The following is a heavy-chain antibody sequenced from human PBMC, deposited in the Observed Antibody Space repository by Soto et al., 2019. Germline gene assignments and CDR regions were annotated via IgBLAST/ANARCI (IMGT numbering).Heavy chain of an antibody. V-gene: IGHV4-4*02. CDR3: ARDLKYYYGMDV. Sequence: TSETLSLTCAVSGGSISTSNWWSWVRQPPGKGLEWIGEVYHSGSTNYNPSFKSRVAMSVDKSKNQFSLKLNSVTAADTALYYCARDLKYYYGMDVWGQGTTVTVSS. J-gene: IGHJ6*02. CDR2: VYHSGST. CDR1: GGSISTSNW.